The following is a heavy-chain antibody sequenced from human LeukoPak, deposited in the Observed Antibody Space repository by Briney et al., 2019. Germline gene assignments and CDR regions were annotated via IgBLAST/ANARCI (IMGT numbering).Heavy chain of an antibody. V-gene: IGHV4-61*01. J-gene: IGHJ4*02. CDR2: IYYSGIT. Sequence: PSETLSLTCTVSGGSISSDTYYWGWIRQPPGKGLEWIGYIYYSGITSYKPSLKSRVTMSVDTSKNKFSLKLISVTAADTAVYYCARERHGSGSYYFDSWGQGTLVTVTS. CDR3: ARERHGSGSYYFDS. CDR1: GGSISSDTYY. D-gene: IGHD3-10*01.